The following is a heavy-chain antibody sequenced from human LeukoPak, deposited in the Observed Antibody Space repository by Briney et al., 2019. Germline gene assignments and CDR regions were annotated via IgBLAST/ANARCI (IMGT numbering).Heavy chain of an antibody. J-gene: IGHJ4*02. Sequence: GASVKVSCKASGYTFTSYGISWVRQAPGQGLEWMGWISAYNGNTNYAQKFQGRVTMTRDTSISTAYMELSRLRSDDTAVYYCARDPETMVRGVQNDYWGQGTLVTVSS. CDR2: ISAYNGNT. D-gene: IGHD3-10*01. CDR1: GYTFTSYG. V-gene: IGHV1-18*01. CDR3: ARDPETMVRGVQNDY.